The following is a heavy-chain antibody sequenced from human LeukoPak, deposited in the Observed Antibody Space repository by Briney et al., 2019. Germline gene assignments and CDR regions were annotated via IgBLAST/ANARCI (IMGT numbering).Heavy chain of an antibody. D-gene: IGHD5-24*01. CDR1: GYTFSSYA. CDR3: ARVSGRWLQFNY. J-gene: IGHJ4*02. CDR2: INAGNGHT. Sequence: ASVKVSCKASGYTFSSYAMHWVRQAPGQRLEWMGWINAGNGHTEYSQKFQGRVTITRDTSASTAYMELSSLRSEDTAVYYCARVSGRWLQFNYWGQGTLVTVSS. V-gene: IGHV1-3*01.